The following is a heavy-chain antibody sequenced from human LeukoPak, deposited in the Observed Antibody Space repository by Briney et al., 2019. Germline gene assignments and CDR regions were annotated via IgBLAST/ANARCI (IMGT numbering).Heavy chain of an antibody. CDR3: ARTEGIAAAGTSWFDP. D-gene: IGHD6-13*01. CDR1: GYTFTGYY. CDR2: INPNSGGT. Sequence: ASVKVSCKASGYTFTGYYMHWVRQAPGQGLAWMGWINPNSGGTNYAQKFQGRVTMTRDTSISTAYMELRSLRSDDTAVYYCARTEGIAAAGTSWFDPWGQGTLVTVSS. V-gene: IGHV1-2*02. J-gene: IGHJ5*02.